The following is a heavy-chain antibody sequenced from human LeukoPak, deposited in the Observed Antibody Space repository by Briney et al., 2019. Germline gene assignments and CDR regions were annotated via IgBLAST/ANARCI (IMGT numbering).Heavy chain of an antibody. Sequence: GRSLRLSCAASGFTFSSYGMHWVRQAPGKGLEWVAVISYDGSNKYYADSVKGRFTISRDNSKNTLYLQMNSLRAEDTAVYYCARLVAAHWFDPWGQGTLVTVSS. CDR2: ISYDGSNK. V-gene: IGHV3-30*03. CDR1: GFTFSSYG. D-gene: IGHD2-15*01. CDR3: ARLVAAHWFDP. J-gene: IGHJ5*02.